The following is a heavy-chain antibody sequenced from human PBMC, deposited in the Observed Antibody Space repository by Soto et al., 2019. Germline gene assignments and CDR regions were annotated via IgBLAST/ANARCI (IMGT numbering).Heavy chain of an antibody. CDR3: AKDLIAAAGLPFYYYYGMDV. CDR1: GFTFSSYG. J-gene: IGHJ6*02. CDR2: ISYDGSNK. D-gene: IGHD6-13*01. Sequence: GGSLRLSCAASGFTFSSYGMHWVRQAPGKGLEWVAVISYDGSNKYYADSVKGRFTISRDNSKNTLYLQMNSLRAEDTAVYYCAKDLIAAAGLPFYYYYGMDVWGQGTTVTVSS. V-gene: IGHV3-30*18.